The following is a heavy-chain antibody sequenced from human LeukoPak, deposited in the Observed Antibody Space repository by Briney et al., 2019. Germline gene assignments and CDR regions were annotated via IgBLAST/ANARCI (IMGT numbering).Heavy chain of an antibody. Sequence: SVKVSCKASGGTFSSYTISWVRQAPGQGLERMGRIIPIFGTANYAQKFQGRVTITTDESTSTAYMELSSLRSEDTAVYYCARDPGGYNPYYFDYWGQGTLVTVSS. CDR3: ARDPGGYNPYYFDY. CDR2: IIPIFGTA. V-gene: IGHV1-69*05. D-gene: IGHD5-24*01. J-gene: IGHJ4*02. CDR1: GGTFSSYT.